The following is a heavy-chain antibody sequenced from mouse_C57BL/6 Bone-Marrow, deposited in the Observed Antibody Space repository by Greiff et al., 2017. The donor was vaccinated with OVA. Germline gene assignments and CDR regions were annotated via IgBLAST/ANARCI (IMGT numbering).Heavy chain of an antibody. V-gene: IGHV14-1*01. Sequence: VQLQQSGAELVRPGASVKLSCTASGFNIKDYYMHWVKQRPEQGLEWIGRIDPEDGDTEYAPKFQGKATMTADTASNTAYMQLSSLTSEDAAVEYYTTEEYGTDGYLDDWGTGTTVTVSS. CDR3: TTEEYGTDGYLDD. CDR2: IDPEDGDT. D-gene: IGHD1-1*01. CDR1: GFNIKDYY. J-gene: IGHJ1*03.